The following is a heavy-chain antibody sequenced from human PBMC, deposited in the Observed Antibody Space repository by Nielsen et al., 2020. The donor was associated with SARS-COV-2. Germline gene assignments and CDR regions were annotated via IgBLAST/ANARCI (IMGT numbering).Heavy chain of an antibody. D-gene: IGHD2-2*01. J-gene: IGHJ4*02. Sequence: GSLRLSCAVYGGSFSGYYWSWIRQPPGKGLEWIGEINHSGSTNYNPSLKSRVTISVDTSKNQFSLKLTSVTAADTAVYFCAREMMGYCSSTSCYEIDYWGQGTLVTVSS. CDR3: AREMMGYCSSTSCYEIDY. V-gene: IGHV4-34*01. CDR1: GGSFSGYY. CDR2: INHSGST.